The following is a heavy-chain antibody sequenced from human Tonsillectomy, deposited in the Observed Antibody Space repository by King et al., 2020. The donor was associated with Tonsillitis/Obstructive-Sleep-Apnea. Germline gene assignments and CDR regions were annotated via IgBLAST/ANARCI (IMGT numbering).Heavy chain of an antibody. J-gene: IGHJ4*02. D-gene: IGHD1-7*01. CDR3: VRSDPGTGPTPFDS. Sequence: QLVQSGAEVKEPGESLKISCKASVYSFTGYWIGWVRQMPGQGLEWLGVIYPSDSDTRYSQSFQGQGTTSADKSITTAYLRWTSLKASDTAIYYCVRSDPGTGPTPFDSWGQGTLVTVSS. V-gene: IGHV5-51*01. CDR2: IYPSDSDT. CDR1: VYSFTGYW.